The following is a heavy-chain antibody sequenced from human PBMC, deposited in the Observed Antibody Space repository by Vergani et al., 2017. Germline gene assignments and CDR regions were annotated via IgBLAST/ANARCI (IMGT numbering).Heavy chain of an antibody. CDR2: IEQDGSEK. J-gene: IGHJ4*02. V-gene: IGHV3-7*01. CDR1: GFTFSSYW. Sequence: EVQLVESGGGLVQPGGSLRLSCVSSGFTFSSYWMSWVRQAPGKGPEWVANIEQDGSEKSYVDSVKGRFTISRDNAKNSLYLQMNSLRAEDTAVYYCARDSRLGMVVAATVFDYWGQGTLVTVSS. CDR3: ARDSRLGMVVAATVFDY. D-gene: IGHD2-15*01.